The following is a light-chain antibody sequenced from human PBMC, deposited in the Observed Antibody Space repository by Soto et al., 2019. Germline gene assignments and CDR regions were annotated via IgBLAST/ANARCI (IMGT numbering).Light chain of an antibody. CDR3: ASFRSGTILV. V-gene: IGLV2-14*01. CDR2: EVN. CDR1: RSDIGDSDF. Sequence: QAVLTQPASVSGSPGQSVTISCTGTRSDIGDSDFISCYQHTPGKAPRLLIYEVNNRPSGVSRRSSGSKAGNTASLSSSGLLDDDEADYFCASFRSGTILVFGSGTKVTAL. J-gene: IGLJ1*01.